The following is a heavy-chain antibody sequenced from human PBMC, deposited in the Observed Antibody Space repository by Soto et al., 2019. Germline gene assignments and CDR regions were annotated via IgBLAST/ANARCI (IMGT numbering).Heavy chain of an antibody. CDR1: GFTFSSYA. CDR2: MSYDGSDK. CDR3: ARALSGSFYFSPDY. Sequence: LRLSCAASGFTFSSYAMHWVRQAPGKGLEWVAVMSYDGSDKYYADSVKGRFTISRDNSKNTLYLQMNSLRAEDTAVYYCARALSGSFYFSPDYWGQGTLVTVSS. J-gene: IGHJ4*02. D-gene: IGHD1-26*01. V-gene: IGHV3-30-3*01.